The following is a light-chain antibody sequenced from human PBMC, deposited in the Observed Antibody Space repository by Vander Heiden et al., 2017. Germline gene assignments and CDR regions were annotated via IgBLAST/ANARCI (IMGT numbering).Light chain of an antibody. CDR3: QQYYSTPT. V-gene: IGKV4-1*01. CDR1: QSVLYSSNNKNY. CDR2: WAS. J-gene: IGKJ1*01. Sequence: IVMTQSPDSLAVSLGERATINCKSSQSVLYSSNNKNYLAWYQQKPGQPPKLLIYWASTRESGVPDRFSGSGSGTVFTLTISSLQAEDVAVYYCQQYYSTPTFGQGTKVEIK.